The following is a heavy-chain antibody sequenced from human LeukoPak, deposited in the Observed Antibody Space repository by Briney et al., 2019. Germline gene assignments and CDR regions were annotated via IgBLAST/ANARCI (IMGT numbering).Heavy chain of an antibody. D-gene: IGHD1-14*01. Sequence: ASVKVSCKASGYTFTGYYMHWVRQAPGQGLEWMGWINPKSGGTNYLQKFQGRVTMARDASISTAYMELSRLRSDDTAVYYCARATAENDYWGQGTLVTVSS. CDR1: GYTFTGYY. CDR2: INPKSGGT. CDR3: ARATAENDY. V-gene: IGHV1-2*02. J-gene: IGHJ4*02.